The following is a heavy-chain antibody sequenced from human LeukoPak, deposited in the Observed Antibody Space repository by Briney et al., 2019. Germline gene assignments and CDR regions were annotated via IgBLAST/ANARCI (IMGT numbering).Heavy chain of an antibody. J-gene: IGHJ5*02. V-gene: IGHV4-38-2*02. Sequence: SETLSLTCTVSGYSISSGYYWGWIRQPPGKGLEWIGSIYYSGSTYYNPSLKSRVTISVDTSKNQFSLKLSSVTAADTAVYYCAREARPPGDYENWFDPWGQGTLVTVSS. D-gene: IGHD4-17*01. CDR2: IYYSGST. CDR3: AREARPPGDYENWFDP. CDR1: GYSISSGYY.